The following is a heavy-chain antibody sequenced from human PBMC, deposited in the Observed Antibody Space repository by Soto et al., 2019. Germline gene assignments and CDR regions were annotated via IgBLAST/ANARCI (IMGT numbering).Heavy chain of an antibody. V-gene: IGHV4-61*05. J-gene: IGHJ5*02. CDR1: GESMSNTAYY. CDR3: ARGERVFSSSSLFDP. CDR2: IYYNGNT. Sequence: QLQLQESGPGLVKPSETLSLTCNVSGESMSNTAYYWGWIRQTPGKGLEWIGYIYYNGNTNYNPSLKSRVTISVDTSKNQFSLNLSSVTAADTAVYYCARGERVFSSSSLFDPWGQGTLVTVSS. D-gene: IGHD6-6*01.